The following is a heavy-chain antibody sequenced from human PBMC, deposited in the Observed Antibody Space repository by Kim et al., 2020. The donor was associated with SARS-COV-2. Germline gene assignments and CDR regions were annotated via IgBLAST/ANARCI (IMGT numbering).Heavy chain of an antibody. Sequence: GGSLRLSCAASGFTFSSYSMNWVRQAPGKGLEWVSYISSSSSTIYYADSVKGRFTISRDNAKNSLYLQMNSLRDEDTAVYYCARDLWRVEWTGMDTVPYYYYYYGMDVWGQGTTVTVSS. J-gene: IGHJ6*02. CDR2: ISSSSSTI. CDR3: ARDLWRVEWTGMDTVPYYYYYYGMDV. CDR1: GFTFSSYS. V-gene: IGHV3-48*02. D-gene: IGHD3-3*01.